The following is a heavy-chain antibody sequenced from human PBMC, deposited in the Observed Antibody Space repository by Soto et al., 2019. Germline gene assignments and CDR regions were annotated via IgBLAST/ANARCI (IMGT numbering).Heavy chain of an antibody. D-gene: IGHD6-13*01. CDR3: ARHLSGRNLFGYSSSWPYYFDY. V-gene: IGHV4-39*01. CDR1: GGSISSSSYY. Sequence: KPSETLSLTCTVSGGSISSSSYYWGWIRQPPGKGLEWIGSIYYSGSTYYNPSLKSRVTISVDTSKNQFSLKLSSVTAADTAVYYCARHLSGRNLFGYSSSWPYYFDYWGQGTLVTVSS. J-gene: IGHJ4*02. CDR2: IYYSGST.